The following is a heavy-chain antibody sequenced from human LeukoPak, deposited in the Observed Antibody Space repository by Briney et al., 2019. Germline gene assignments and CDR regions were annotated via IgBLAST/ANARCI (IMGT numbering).Heavy chain of an antibody. CDR1: GFTFSSHG. CDR3: AKDLYGSGSYQIRLFDY. J-gene: IGHJ4*02. V-gene: IGHV3-30*02. D-gene: IGHD3-10*01. CDR2: IRYDGSNK. Sequence: PGGSLRLSCAASGFTFSSHGMHWVRQAPGKGLEWVAFIRYDGSNKFYADSVKGRFTISRDKSKNTLYLQMNSLRAEDTAVYYCAKDLYGSGSYQIRLFDYWGQGTLVTVSS.